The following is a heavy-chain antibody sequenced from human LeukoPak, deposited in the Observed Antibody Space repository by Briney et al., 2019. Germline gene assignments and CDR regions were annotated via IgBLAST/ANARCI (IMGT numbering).Heavy chain of an antibody. CDR3: AKGTRSYYYDSSGPYDAFDI. D-gene: IGHD3-22*01. V-gene: IGHV3-23*01. J-gene: IGHJ3*02. CDR1: GFTPSYHA. Sequence: PGGSLRLSCVGSGFTPSYHAMHWVRQAPGKGLEWVSAISGSGGSTYYADSVKGRLTISRDNSKNTLYLQMDSLRAEDTAVYYCAKGTRSYYYDSSGPYDAFDIWGQGTMVTVSS. CDR2: ISGSGGST.